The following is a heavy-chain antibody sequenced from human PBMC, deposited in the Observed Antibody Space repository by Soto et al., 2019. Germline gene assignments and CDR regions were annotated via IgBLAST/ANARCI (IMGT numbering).Heavy chain of an antibody. D-gene: IGHD2-2*01. Sequence: SETLSLTCTVSGGSISSYCCSWIRKPQGRGLEWIGYIYYSGSTNYNPSLKSRVTISVYTSKNQFSLKLSSVTAADTAVYYCARVSTYCSSTSCHYYYYYYMDVWGKGTTVTVSS. CDR1: GGSISSYC. J-gene: IGHJ6*03. CDR2: IYYSGST. V-gene: IGHV4-59*01. CDR3: ARVSTYCSSTSCHYYYYYYMDV.